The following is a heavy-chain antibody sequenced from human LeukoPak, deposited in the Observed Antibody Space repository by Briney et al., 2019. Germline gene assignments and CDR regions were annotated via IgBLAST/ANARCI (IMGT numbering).Heavy chain of an antibody. J-gene: IGHJ4*02. CDR3: AREGGYGDYASGY. CDR1: GFTFSSYS. V-gene: IGHV3-48*01. D-gene: IGHD4-17*01. Sequence: PGGSLRLSCAASGFTFSSYSMNWVRQAPGKGLEWVSYISSSSSTIYYADSVKGQFTISRDNAKNSLYLQMNSLRAEDTAVYYCAREGGYGDYASGYWGQGTLVTVSS. CDR2: ISSSSSTI.